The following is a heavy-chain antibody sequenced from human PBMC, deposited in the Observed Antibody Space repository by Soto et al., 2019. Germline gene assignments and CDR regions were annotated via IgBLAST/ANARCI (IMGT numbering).Heavy chain of an antibody. D-gene: IGHD6-19*01. Sequence: GESLKISCKGSGYSFTSYWIGWVRQMSGKGLEWMVIIYPGDSDTRYSPSFQGQVTISADKSISTAYLQWSSLKASDTAMYYCARHIAPGYSSGWYWFDPWGQGTQVTVSS. V-gene: IGHV5-51*01. CDR1: GYSFTSYW. J-gene: IGHJ5*02. CDR3: ARHIAPGYSSGWYWFDP. CDR2: IYPGDSDT.